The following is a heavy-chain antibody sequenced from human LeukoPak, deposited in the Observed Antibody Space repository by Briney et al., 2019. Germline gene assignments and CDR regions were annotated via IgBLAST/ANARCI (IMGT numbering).Heavy chain of an antibody. J-gene: IGHJ4*02. V-gene: IGHV3-23*01. CDR2: ISSTGANT. D-gene: IGHD3-10*01. Sequence: PGGSLRLSCAASGFTFSSYAMSWVRQTPGKGLEWVSSISSTGANTYYADSVKGRFTISRDNSKNTLYLQMNSLRAEDTAAYYCAKDLGWFGELCHFDYWGQGTLVTVSS. CDR1: GFTFSSYA. CDR3: AKDLGWFGELCHFDY.